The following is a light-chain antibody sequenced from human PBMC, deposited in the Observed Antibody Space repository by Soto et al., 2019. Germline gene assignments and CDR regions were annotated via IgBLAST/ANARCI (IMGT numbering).Light chain of an antibody. Sequence: QSALTQPASVSGSPGQSITISCTGTSSDVDNYNYVSWYQHHPGKAPKLMIYEVSNRPSGVSNRFSGSKSGNTASLTISGLQAEDEADYYCSSYTSSDTVVFGGGTQLTVL. CDR1: SSDVDNYNY. V-gene: IGLV2-14*01. CDR3: SSYTSSDTVV. J-gene: IGLJ2*01. CDR2: EVS.